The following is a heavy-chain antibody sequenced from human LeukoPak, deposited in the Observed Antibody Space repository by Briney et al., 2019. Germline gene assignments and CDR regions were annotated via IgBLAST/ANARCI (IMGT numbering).Heavy chain of an antibody. D-gene: IGHD6-19*01. V-gene: IGHV1-69*13. CDR2: IIPIFGTA. CDR3: ARVQCLVGGLGYYYGMDV. J-gene: IGHJ6*02. CDR1: GGTFSSYA. Sequence: GASVKVSCKASGGTFSSYAISWVRQAPGQGLEWMGGIIPIFGTANYAQKFQGRVTITADESTSTAYMELSSLRSEDTAVYYCARVQCLVGGLGYYYGMDVWGQGPTVTVSS.